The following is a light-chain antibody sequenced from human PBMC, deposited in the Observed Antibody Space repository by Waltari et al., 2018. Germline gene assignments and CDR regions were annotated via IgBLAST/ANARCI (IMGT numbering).Light chain of an antibody. J-gene: IGLJ2*01. CDR2: EVR. V-gene: IGLV2-18*02. CDR1: SSDVGTYNR. CDR3: SSYTPSATLL. Sequence: QSALTQPPSVSGSPGQSVTISCSGTSSDVGTYNRVSWYQQPPGTAPKLIIFEVRSRPSGVPDRFSGSKSGSTASLTISGLQTEDEGDDYCSSYTPSATLLFGGGTKLTVL.